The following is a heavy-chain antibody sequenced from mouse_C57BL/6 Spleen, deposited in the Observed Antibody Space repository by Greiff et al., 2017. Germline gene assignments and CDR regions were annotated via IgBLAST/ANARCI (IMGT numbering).Heavy chain of an antibody. Sequence: QVQLQQSDAELVKPGASVKISCKVSGYTFTDHTIHWMKQRPEQGLEWIGYIYPRDGSTKYNEKFKGKATLTADKASSTAYMQLNSLTSEDSAVYFCARRIQFITTALDAMDYWGQGTSVTVSS. J-gene: IGHJ4*01. CDR3: ARRIQFITTALDAMDY. CDR2: IYPRDGST. CDR1: GYTFTDHT. D-gene: IGHD1-1*01. V-gene: IGHV1-78*01.